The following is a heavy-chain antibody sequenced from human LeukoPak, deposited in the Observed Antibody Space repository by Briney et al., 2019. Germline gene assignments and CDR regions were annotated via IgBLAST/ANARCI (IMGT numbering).Heavy chain of an antibody. CDR1: GFTFSSYG. CDR3: AGSSSGWYGEIWFDP. J-gene: IGHJ5*02. V-gene: IGHV3-30*02. Sequence: PGGSLRLSCAAPGFTFSSYGMHWVRQAPGKGLEWVAFIRYDGSNKYYADSVKGRFTISRDNSKNTLYLQMNSLRAEDTAVYYCAGSSSGWYGEIWFDPWGQGTLVTVSS. D-gene: IGHD6-19*01. CDR2: IRYDGSNK.